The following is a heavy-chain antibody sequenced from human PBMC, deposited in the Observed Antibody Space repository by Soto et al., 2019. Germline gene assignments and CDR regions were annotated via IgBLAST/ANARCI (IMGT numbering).Heavy chain of an antibody. J-gene: IGHJ6*02. D-gene: IGHD3-22*01. CDR2: IYTSGST. CDR3: ARGRGYYDSSWVYYYGMDV. CDR1: GGSISSYY. V-gene: IGHV4-4*07. Sequence: SETLSLTCTVSGGSISSYYWSWIRQPAGKGLECIGRIYTSGSTNYNPSLKSRVTMSVDTSKNQFSLKLSSVTAADTAVYYCARGRGYYDSSWVYYYGMDVWGQGTTVTVYS.